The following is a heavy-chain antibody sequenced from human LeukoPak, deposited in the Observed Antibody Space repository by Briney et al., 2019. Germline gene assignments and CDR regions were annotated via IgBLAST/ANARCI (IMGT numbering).Heavy chain of an antibody. CDR1: GFTFSSYS. Sequence: GGSLRLSCAASGFTFSSYSMNWVRQAPGKGLEWVSSISSSSSYIYYADSVKGRFTISRDNAKNSLYLQMNSLRADDTAVYYCARAARETYYYGSGSYSTFDYWGQGTLVTVSS. V-gene: IGHV3-21*01. CDR2: ISSSSSYI. D-gene: IGHD3-10*01. J-gene: IGHJ4*02. CDR3: ARAARETYYYGSGSYSTFDY.